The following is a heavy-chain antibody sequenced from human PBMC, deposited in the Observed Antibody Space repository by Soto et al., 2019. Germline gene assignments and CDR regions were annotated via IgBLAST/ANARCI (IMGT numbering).Heavy chain of an antibody. CDR1: GFTFSSYA. Sequence: GGSLRLSCAASGFTFSSYAMHWVRQAPGKGLEYVSAISSNGGSTYYANSVKGRFTISRDNSKNTLYLQMGSLRAEDMAVYYCARDLGVVAATRLLSYYMDVWGKGTTVTVSS. CDR2: ISSNGGST. J-gene: IGHJ6*03. V-gene: IGHV3-64*01. CDR3: ARDLGVVAATRLLSYYMDV. D-gene: IGHD2-15*01.